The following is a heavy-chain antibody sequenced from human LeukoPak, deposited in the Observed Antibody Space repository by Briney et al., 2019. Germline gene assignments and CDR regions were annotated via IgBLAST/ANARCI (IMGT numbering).Heavy chain of an antibody. CDR1: GYTFSDYY. V-gene: IGHV1-8*02. J-gene: IGHJ4*02. D-gene: IGHD3-22*01. CDR3: ARRTADQYYYDSSGYSN. CDR2: MNPNSGNT. Sequence: ASVKVSCKASGYTFSDYYIHWVRQEPGQGLEWMGWMNPNSGNTGYAQKFQGRVTMTRNTSISTAYMELSSLRSEDTAVYYCARRTADQYYYDSSGYSNWGQGTLVTVSS.